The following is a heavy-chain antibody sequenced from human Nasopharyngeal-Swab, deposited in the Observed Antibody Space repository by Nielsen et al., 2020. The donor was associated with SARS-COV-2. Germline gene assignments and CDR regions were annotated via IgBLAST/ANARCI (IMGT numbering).Heavy chain of an antibody. CDR1: GFTFSGSW. Sequence: GESLKISCAASGFTFSGSWMHWIRQAPGKGLVWVAFIAHDASNEYYGDSVKGRFSISRDSSKNTLYLQMDSLRGEDTAVYYCARDAPAHYGAFYWGRGTLVTVSS. CDR3: ARDAPAHYGAFY. D-gene: IGHD4-17*01. J-gene: IGHJ4*02. V-gene: IGHV3-30*03. CDR2: IAHDASNE.